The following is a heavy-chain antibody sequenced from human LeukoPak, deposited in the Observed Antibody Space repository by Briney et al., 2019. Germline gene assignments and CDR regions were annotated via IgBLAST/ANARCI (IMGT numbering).Heavy chain of an antibody. CDR2: ISSSSSYI. CDR3: ARLGDYDAFDI. D-gene: IGHD3-10*01. J-gene: IGHJ3*02. Sequence: PGGSLRLSCAASGFTFSSYSMNWVRQAPGKGLEWVSSISSSSSYIYYADSVKGRFTISRDNSKNTLYLQMNSLRAEDTAVYYCARLGDYDAFDIWGQGTMVTVSS. CDR1: GFTFSSYS. V-gene: IGHV3-21*01.